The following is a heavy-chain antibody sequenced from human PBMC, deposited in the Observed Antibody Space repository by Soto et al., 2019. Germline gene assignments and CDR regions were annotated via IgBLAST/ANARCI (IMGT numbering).Heavy chain of an antibody. CDR3: ARDQPTGNWIPWYDFWSGYRTFDY. V-gene: IGHV1-3*01. D-gene: IGHD3-3*01. J-gene: IGHJ4*02. Sequence: ASVKVSCKASGYTFTSYAMHWVRQAPGQRLEWMGWINAGNGNTKYSQKFQGRVTITRDTSASTAYMELSSLRSEDTAVYYCARDQPTGNWIPWYDFWSGYRTFDYWGQGTLVTVSS. CDR1: GYTFTSYA. CDR2: INAGNGNT.